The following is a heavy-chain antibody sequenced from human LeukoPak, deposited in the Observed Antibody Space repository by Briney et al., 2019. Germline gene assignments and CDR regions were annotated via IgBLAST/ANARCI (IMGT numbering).Heavy chain of an antibody. D-gene: IGHD3-16*01. CDR3: ARRLGDAFDT. V-gene: IGHV4-38-2*01. J-gene: IGHJ3*02. CDR2: IYHSGST. CDR1: RYPISSGYY. Sequence: PSETLSLTCAASRYPISSGYYWGWIRQPPGKGLEWIGSIYHSGSTYYNPSLKSRVTISVDTSKNQFSLKLSSVTAADTAVYYCARRLGDAFDTWGQGTMVTVSS.